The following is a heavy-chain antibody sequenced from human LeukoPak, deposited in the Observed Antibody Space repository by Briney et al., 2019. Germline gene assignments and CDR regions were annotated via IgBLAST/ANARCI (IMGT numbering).Heavy chain of an antibody. D-gene: IGHD3-10*01. CDR3: ARVNDYYYGSGSYLAEDY. CDR2: TSYDGSNK. CDR1: GFTFSSYA. Sequence: GRSLRLSCAASGFTFSSYAMHWVRQAPGKGLEWVAVTSYDGSNKYYADSVKGRFTISRDNSKNTLYLQMNSLRAEDTAVYYCARVNDYYYGSGSYLAEDYWGQGTLVTVSS. V-gene: IGHV3-30*04. J-gene: IGHJ4*02.